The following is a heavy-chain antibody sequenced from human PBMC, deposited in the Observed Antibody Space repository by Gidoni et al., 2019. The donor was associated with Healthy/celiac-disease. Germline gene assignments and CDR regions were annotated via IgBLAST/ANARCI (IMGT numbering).Heavy chain of an antibody. D-gene: IGHD6-13*01. J-gene: IGHJ5*02. CDR3: ARDLSSWYKEA. CDR1: GGTFSSYA. CDR2: LIPIFGTA. Sequence: QVQLVQSGAEVKKPGSSVKVSCKASGGTFSSYAISWVRQAPGQGLAWMGGLIPIFGTANYAQKFQGRVTITADESTSTADMELSSLRSEDTAVYYCARDLSSWYKEAWGQGTLVTVSS. V-gene: IGHV1-69*01.